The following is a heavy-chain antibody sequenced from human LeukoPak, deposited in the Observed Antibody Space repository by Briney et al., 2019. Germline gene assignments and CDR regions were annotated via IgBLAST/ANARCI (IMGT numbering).Heavy chain of an antibody. Sequence: GGSLRLSCAASGFTFSSYAMSWVRQAPGKGLEGVSAISCSGGSTYYAASVKGRFNISRDNSKNTLYLQMNSLRAEDTAVCYCAKKVVLLWFGEFDYWGQGTLVTVSP. CDR2: ISCSGGST. J-gene: IGHJ4*02. V-gene: IGHV3-23*01. CDR1: GFTFSSYA. CDR3: AKKVVLLWFGEFDY. D-gene: IGHD3-10*01.